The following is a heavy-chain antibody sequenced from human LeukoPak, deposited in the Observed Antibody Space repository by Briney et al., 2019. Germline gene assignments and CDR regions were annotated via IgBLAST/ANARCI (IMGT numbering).Heavy chain of an antibody. CDR2: MNPNSGNT. CDR3: ARFGGGITGREDFDY. Sequence: ASVKVSCKASGYTFTSYDINWVRQATGQGLEWMGWMNPNSGNTGYAQKFQGRVTMTTDTSTSTAYMELRSLRSDDTAVYYCARFGGGITGREDFDYWGQGTLVTVSS. V-gene: IGHV1-8*01. D-gene: IGHD1-20*01. CDR1: GYTFTSYD. J-gene: IGHJ4*02.